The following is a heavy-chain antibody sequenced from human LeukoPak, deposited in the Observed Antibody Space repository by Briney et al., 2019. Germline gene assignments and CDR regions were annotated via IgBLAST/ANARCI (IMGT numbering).Heavy chain of an antibody. Sequence: GGSLRLSCSASGFLFSNYIMYWVRQAPGKGLEWVSTISGSGGNTYYADSVKGRFTISRDNSKNTLYLQMNSLRAEDTAVYYCAKEGQFAGTSDGFDAWGQGTLVTVSS. V-gene: IGHV3-23*01. J-gene: IGHJ5*02. CDR1: GFLFSNYI. CDR3: AKEGQFAGTSDGFDA. CDR2: ISGSGGNT. D-gene: IGHD1-7*01.